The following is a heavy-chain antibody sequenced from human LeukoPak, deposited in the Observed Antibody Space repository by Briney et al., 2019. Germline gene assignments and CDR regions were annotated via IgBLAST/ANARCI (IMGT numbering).Heavy chain of an antibody. CDR1: GFTFSSYA. CDR3: AKPCLRGSMYSSSWYDAFDI. CDR2: ISGSGGST. D-gene: IGHD6-13*01. V-gene: IGHV3-23*01. J-gene: IGHJ3*02. Sequence: GGSLRLSCAASGFTFSSYAMSWVGQAPGKGLEWVSAISGSGGSTYYADSVKGRFTISRDNSKNTLYLQMNSLRAEDTAVYYCAKPCLRGSMYSSSWYDAFDIWGQGTMVTVSS.